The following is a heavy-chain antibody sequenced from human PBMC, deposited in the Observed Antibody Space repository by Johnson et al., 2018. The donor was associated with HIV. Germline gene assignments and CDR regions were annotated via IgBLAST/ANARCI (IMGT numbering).Heavy chain of an antibody. CDR3: ARGRKTVTTVRPSAFDI. CDR1: GFAFSNYG. D-gene: IGHD4-17*01. J-gene: IGHJ3*02. CDR2: ISFDGSHK. Sequence: QVQLVESGGGVVQPGRSLRLSCAASGFAFSNYGMHWVRQAPGKGLEWVAVISFDGSHKYYTDSVKGLSTISRDNPKNTLYLQMNSLRAEDTAVYYCARGRKTVTTVRPSAFDIWGQGTMVTVSS. V-gene: IGHV3-30*03.